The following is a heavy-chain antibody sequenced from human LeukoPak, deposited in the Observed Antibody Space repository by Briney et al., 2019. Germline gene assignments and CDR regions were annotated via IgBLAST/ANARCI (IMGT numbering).Heavy chain of an antibody. CDR1: GFTFSSYP. J-gene: IGHJ4*02. CDR2: VTGSGTTT. D-gene: IGHD3/OR15-3a*01. Sequence: GGSLRLSCAASGFTFSSYPMAWVRQAPGKGLEWVASVTGSGTTTYYADSVRGRFTISRDNSKNTIYLQVNSLRADDTAVYYCARARTGGNAMADYWGQGTLVAVSS. CDR3: ARARTGGNAMADY. V-gene: IGHV3-23*01.